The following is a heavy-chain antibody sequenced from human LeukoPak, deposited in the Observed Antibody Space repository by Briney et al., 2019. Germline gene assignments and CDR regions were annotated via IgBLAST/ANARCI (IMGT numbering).Heavy chain of an antibody. J-gene: IGHJ4*02. CDR2: IRYDGSNK. CDR3: AKLYSSLLEPWGFDY. Sequence: PGGSLRLSCAASGFTFSSYAMSWVRQAPGKGLEWVAFIRYDGSNKYYADSVKGRFTISRDNSKNTLYLQMNSLRAEDTAVYYCAKLYSSLLEPWGFDYWGQGTLVTVSS. D-gene: IGHD6-13*01. V-gene: IGHV3-30*02. CDR1: GFTFSSYA.